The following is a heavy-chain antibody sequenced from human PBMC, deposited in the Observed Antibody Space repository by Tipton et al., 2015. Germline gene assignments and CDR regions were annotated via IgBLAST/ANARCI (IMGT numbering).Heavy chain of an antibody. J-gene: IGHJ4*02. Sequence: TLSLTCNVSGGSISSGGFYWSWIRQVPGKGLEWLGYIYYSGSTHYNSSLKSRLTISIDTSKNQFSLKLSSVTAADTAVYYCARDTHPTTPFDYWGQGTLVTVSS. V-gene: IGHV4-31*03. CDR3: ARDTHPTTPFDY. CDR2: IYYSGST. CDR1: GGSISSGGFY. D-gene: IGHD4-17*01.